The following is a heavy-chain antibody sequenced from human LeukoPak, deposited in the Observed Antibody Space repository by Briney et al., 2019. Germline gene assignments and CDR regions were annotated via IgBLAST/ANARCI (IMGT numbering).Heavy chain of an antibody. D-gene: IGHD6-19*01. V-gene: IGHV1-2*02. CDR2: INPNSGGT. Sequence: ASVKVSCKASGYTFTGYYMHWVRQAPGQGLEWMGWINPNSGGTNYAQKCQGRVTMTRDTSISTAYMELSRLRSDDTAVYYCARAPSSGWSGNWFDPWGQGTLVTVSS. CDR1: GYTFTGYY. CDR3: ARAPSSGWSGNWFDP. J-gene: IGHJ5*02.